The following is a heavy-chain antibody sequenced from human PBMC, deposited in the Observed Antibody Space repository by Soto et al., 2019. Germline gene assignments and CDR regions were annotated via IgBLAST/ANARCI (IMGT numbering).Heavy chain of an antibody. CDR1: GGSISSSNW. J-gene: IGHJ3*02. CDR2: IYYSGIT. V-gene: IGHV4-4*02. D-gene: IGHD6-13*01. CDR3: GRGLRGQQLDPYDAFDI. Sequence: QVQLQESGPGLVKPSGTLSLTCAVSGGSISSSNWWRWVRQPPGKGLEWIGEIYYSGITNYKPSLKGRVTISGDKSQNPFPPKVNAVTAADTAGYYCGRGLRGQQLDPYDAFDIWGQGTMGTVSS.